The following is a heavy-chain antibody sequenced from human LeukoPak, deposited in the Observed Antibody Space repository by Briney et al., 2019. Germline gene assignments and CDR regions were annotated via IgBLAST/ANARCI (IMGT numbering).Heavy chain of an antibody. CDR1: GFTFSRFW. V-gene: IGHV3-7*05. Sequence: GGSLRLSCAASGFTFSRFWMSWVRQAPGKGLEWVANIGQDGSQKEYVDSMKGRFTISRDNAKNSLHLEMNSLRGEDTAVYYCAKRATVREDYFDYWGQGTLVTVSS. D-gene: IGHD4-17*01. CDR3: AKRATVREDYFDY. J-gene: IGHJ4*02. CDR2: IGQDGSQK.